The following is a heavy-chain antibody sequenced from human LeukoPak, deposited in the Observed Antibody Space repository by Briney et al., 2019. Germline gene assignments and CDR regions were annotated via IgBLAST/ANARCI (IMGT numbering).Heavy chain of an antibody. V-gene: IGHV1-69*13. CDR2: IIPIFGTA. CDR3: ARGWLAETTVVTPYNY. D-gene: IGHD4-23*01. CDR1: GYTFTSNY. Sequence: SVKVSCKASGYTFTSNYIHWVRQAPGQGLEWMGGIIPIFGTANYAQKFEGRVTITAVESMSTAYMELSSLSSEDTAVYYCARGWLAETTVVTPYNYWGQGILVTVSS. J-gene: IGHJ4*02.